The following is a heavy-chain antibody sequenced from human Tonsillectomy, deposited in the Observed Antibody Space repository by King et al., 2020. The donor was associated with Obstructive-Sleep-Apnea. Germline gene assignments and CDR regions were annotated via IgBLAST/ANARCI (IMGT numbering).Heavy chain of an antibody. V-gene: IGHV5-51*01. J-gene: IGHJ4*02. CDR2: IYPGDSDT. CDR3: ARHLTGVLDY. CDR1: GYTFTNHW. D-gene: IGHD1-20*01. Sequence: QLVQSGAEVKEPGASLKISCKGSGYTFTNHWIAWVRQMPGKGLEWMGMIYPGDSDTRYSLSFQGQVTISADKSISTAYLQWSSLKASDTAMYYCARHLTGVLDYWGQGTLVTVSS.